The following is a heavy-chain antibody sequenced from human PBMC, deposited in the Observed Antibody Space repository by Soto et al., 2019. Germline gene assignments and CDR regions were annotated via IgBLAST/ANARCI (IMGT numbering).Heavy chain of an antibody. V-gene: IGHV3-21*01. CDR1: GFTFSSYS. D-gene: IGHD2-15*01. Sequence: GGSLRLSCAASGFTFSSYSMNWVRQAPGKGLEWVSSISSSSSYIYYADSVKGRFTISRDNAKNSLYLQMNSLRAEDTAVYYCARLYCSGGSCYSVDYWGQGTLVTVSS. CDR2: ISSSSSYI. J-gene: IGHJ4*02. CDR3: ARLYCSGGSCYSVDY.